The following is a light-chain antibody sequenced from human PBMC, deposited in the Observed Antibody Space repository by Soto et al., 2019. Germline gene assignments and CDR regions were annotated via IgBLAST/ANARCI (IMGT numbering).Light chain of an antibody. J-gene: IGKJ2*03. CDR2: AAS. CDR1: QSISSY. Sequence: DIQMTQSPSSLSASVGDRFTITFRASQSISSYLNWYQQIPGKAPNLLIYAASSLQSGVPSRFNSSGSGTDFTLTISSLQPEDSATYYCQQSFNFPYSFGQGPRWIS. V-gene: IGKV1-39*01. CDR3: QQSFNFPYS.